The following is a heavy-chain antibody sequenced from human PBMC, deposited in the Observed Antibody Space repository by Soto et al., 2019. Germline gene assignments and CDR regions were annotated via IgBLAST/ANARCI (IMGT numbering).Heavy chain of an antibody. V-gene: IGHV3-33*01. CDR1: GFTFSSYG. J-gene: IGHJ3*02. Sequence: PGGSLRLSCAASGFTFSSYGMHWVRQAPGKGLEWVAVIWYDGSNKYYADSVKGRFTISRDNSKNTLYLQMNSLRAEDTAVYYCARDQVYYDSSGSGVGAFDIWGQGTMVTVSS. CDR3: ARDQVYYDSSGSGVGAFDI. D-gene: IGHD3-22*01. CDR2: IWYDGSNK.